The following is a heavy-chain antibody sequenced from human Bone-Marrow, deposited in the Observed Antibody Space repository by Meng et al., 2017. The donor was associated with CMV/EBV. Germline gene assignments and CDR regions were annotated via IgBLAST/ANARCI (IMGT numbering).Heavy chain of an antibody. D-gene: IGHD5-18*01. Sequence: GGSLRLSCAASGFTFSSYSMNWVRQAPGKGLEWVSSISSSSSYIYYADSVKGRFTISRDNAKNSLYLQMNSLRAEDTAVYYCARDRPDTAMVTYYYGMDVWGQGPTVTVSS. CDR3: ARDRPDTAMVTYYYGMDV. CDR1: GFTFSSYS. CDR2: ISSSSSYI. J-gene: IGHJ6*01. V-gene: IGHV3-21*01.